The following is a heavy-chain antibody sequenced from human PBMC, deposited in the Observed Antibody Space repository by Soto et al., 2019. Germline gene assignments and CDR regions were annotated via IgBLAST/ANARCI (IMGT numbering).Heavy chain of an antibody. V-gene: IGHV3-30-3*01. CDR3: ARARLLHGPFDY. CDR1: GFTFSSYA. D-gene: IGHD3-22*01. J-gene: IGHJ4*02. CDR2: ISYDGSNK. Sequence: GSLRLSCAASGFTFSSYAMHWVRQAPGKGLEWVAVISYDGSNKYYADSVKGRFTISRDNSKNTLYLQMNSLRAEDTAVYYCARARLLHGPFDYWGQGTLVTVSS.